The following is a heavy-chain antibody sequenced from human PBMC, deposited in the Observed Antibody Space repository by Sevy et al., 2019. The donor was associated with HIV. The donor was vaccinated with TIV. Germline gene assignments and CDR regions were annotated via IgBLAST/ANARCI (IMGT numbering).Heavy chain of an antibody. Sequence: ASVKASCKASGGTFSSYAISWVRQAPGQGLEWMGGIIPIFGTANYAQKFQGRVTITADESTSTAYMELSSLRSEDTAVYYCARGSYYYGSGSFISGNWFDPWGQGTLVTVSS. CDR2: IIPIFGTA. V-gene: IGHV1-69*13. CDR1: GGTFSSYA. CDR3: ARGSYYYGSGSFISGNWFDP. D-gene: IGHD3-10*01. J-gene: IGHJ5*02.